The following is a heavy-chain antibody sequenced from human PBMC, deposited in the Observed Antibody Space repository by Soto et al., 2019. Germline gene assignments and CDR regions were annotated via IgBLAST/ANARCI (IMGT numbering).Heavy chain of an antibody. CDR3: ARQIYDSDTGPNFQYYFDS. J-gene: IGHJ4*02. CDR1: GYSFAGYW. D-gene: IGHD3-22*01. Sequence: GGSLRLSCKGSGYSFAGYWITWVRQKPRKGLEWMGRIDPSDSQTYYSPSFRGHVTISVTKSITTVFLQWSSLRASDTAMYYCARQIYDSDTGPNFQYYFDSWGQGTPVTVSS. V-gene: IGHV5-10-1*01. CDR2: IDPSDSQT.